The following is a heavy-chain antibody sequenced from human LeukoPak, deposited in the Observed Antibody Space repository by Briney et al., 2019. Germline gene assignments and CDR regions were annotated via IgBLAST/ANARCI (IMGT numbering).Heavy chain of an antibody. Sequence: PGGSLRLSCAASGFTFSSYSMNWVRQAPGKGLEWVSSISSSSSYIYYADSVKGRFTISRDNAKNSPYLQMNSLRAEDTAVYYCARDGEMATIGWFDPWGQGTLVTVSS. D-gene: IGHD5-24*01. V-gene: IGHV3-21*01. J-gene: IGHJ5*02. CDR2: ISSSSSYI. CDR3: ARDGEMATIGWFDP. CDR1: GFTFSSYS.